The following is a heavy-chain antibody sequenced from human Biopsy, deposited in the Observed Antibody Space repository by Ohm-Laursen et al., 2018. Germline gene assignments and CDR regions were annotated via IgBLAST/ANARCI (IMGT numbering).Heavy chain of an antibody. CDR1: GFILNNYG. J-gene: IGHJ4*02. CDR2: ITGGGNYI. V-gene: IGHV3-21*06. D-gene: IGHD4-17*01. CDR3: ATAAYAPPYFDL. Sequence: SLRLSCAASGFILNNYGLSRVRQAPGKGLEWVSSITGGGNYINYADSVRGRFTISRDNSKNSVYLVMSSLRAEDTAVYFCATAAYAPPYFDLWGRGTVVTVSS.